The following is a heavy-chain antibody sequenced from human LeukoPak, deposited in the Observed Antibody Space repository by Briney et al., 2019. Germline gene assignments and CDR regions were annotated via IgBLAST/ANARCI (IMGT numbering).Heavy chain of an antibody. CDR3: ARRPSSYLPFDY. V-gene: IGHV5-51*01. Sequence: GESLKISCTGSGYSFTTYWIAWVRLLPGKGLEWMGLIYPGDSDTRYSPSFQGQVTISADKSINTAYLQWSSLKASDTAMYYCARRPSSYLPFDYWGQGTLITVSS. CDR1: GYSFTTYW. D-gene: IGHD2-2*01. J-gene: IGHJ4*02. CDR2: IYPGDSDT.